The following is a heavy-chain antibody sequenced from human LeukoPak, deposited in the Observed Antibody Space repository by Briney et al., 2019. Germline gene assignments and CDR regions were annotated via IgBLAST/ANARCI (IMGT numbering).Heavy chain of an antibody. D-gene: IGHD3-16*01. CDR3: ARESWGRKDAFDI. Sequence: GASVKVSCKAFGYTFTDYYMHYVRQAPGQGLEWMGRINPNSGAADYAPKLQGRVTMTRDTSISTAYMDLSSLKSDDTAVYYCARESWGRKDAFDIWGQGTMVTVSS. CDR1: GYTFTDYY. J-gene: IGHJ3*02. V-gene: IGHV1-2*06. CDR2: INPNSGAA.